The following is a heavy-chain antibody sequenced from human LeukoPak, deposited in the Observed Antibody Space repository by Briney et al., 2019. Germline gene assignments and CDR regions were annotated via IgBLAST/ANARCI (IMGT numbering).Heavy chain of an antibody. J-gene: IGHJ3*02. V-gene: IGHV3-23*01. CDR2: ISGSGGST. CDR1: GFIFSSYA. Sequence: GGSLRLSCAASGFIFSSYAMSWVRQAPGKGLEWDSGISGSGGSTYYSDSVKGRFTISRDNSKNTLFLQMNSLRAEDTAIYYCSKIISGSYPLGAFDIWGQGTLVTVSS. D-gene: IGHD1-26*01. CDR3: SKIISGSYPLGAFDI.